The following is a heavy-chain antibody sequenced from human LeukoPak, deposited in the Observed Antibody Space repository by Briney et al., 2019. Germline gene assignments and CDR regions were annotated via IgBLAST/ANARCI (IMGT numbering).Heavy chain of an antibody. D-gene: IGHD1-26*01. V-gene: IGHV3-21*01. Sequence: GGSLRLSCAASGFTFSSYWMSWVRQAPGKGLEWVSSISSSSSYIYYADSVKGRFTISRDNAKNSLYLQMNSLRAEDTAVYYCARGIVGASRALDVWGKGTTVTVSS. CDR2: ISSSSSYI. CDR1: GFTFSSYW. J-gene: IGHJ6*04. CDR3: ARGIVGASRALDV.